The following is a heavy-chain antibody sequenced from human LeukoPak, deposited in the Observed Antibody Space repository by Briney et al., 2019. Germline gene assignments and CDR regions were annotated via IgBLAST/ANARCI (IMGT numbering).Heavy chain of an antibody. CDR1: GGSISSYY. J-gene: IGHJ3*02. CDR2: IFYSGST. D-gene: IGHD3-10*01. Sequence: SETLSLTCTVSGGSISSYYWSWIRQPAGKGLEWIGNIFYSGSTYYGPSLKSRLTISLDTSRNQFSLKLNSVTAADTAVYYCAKSNGYGLIDIWGQGTMVTVSS. V-gene: IGHV4-59*12. CDR3: AKSNGYGLIDI.